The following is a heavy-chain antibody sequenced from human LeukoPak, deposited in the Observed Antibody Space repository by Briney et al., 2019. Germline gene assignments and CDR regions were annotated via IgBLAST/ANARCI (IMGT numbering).Heavy chain of an antibody. CDR1: GGSISTSNYY. CDR3: ARGWELPNFDY. CDR2: IYYSGST. V-gene: IGHV4-39*07. Sequence: SETLSLTCTVSGGSISTSNYYWGWIRQPPGKGLEWIGSIYYSGSTYYNPSLKSRVTISVDTSKNQFSLKLSSVTAADTAVYYCARGWELPNFDYWGQGTLVTVSS. D-gene: IGHD1-26*01. J-gene: IGHJ4*02.